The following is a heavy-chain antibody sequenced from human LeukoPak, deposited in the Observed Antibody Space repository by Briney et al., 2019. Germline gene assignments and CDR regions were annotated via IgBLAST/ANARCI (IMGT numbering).Heavy chain of an antibody. Sequence: ASVKVSCKATGYTFTSYYMHWVRQAPGQGLEWMGIINPSGGSTSYAQKFQGRVTMTRDTSTSTVYMELSSLRSEDTAVYYCASGGGSYYFDYWGQGTLVTVSS. CDR1: GYTFTSYY. CDR2: INPSGGST. D-gene: IGHD2-15*01. V-gene: IGHV1-46*01. J-gene: IGHJ4*02. CDR3: ASGGGSYYFDY.